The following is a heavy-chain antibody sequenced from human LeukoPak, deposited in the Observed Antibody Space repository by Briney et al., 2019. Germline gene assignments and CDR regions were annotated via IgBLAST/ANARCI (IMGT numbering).Heavy chain of an antibody. Sequence: GGSLRLSCAVSGFTFSSYAMHWVRQAPGKGLEWVAVISYDGSNKYYADSVKGRFTISRDNSKNTLYLQMNSLRAEDTAVYYCARGYSKAYYYDSSGYYPDYWGQGTLVTVSS. J-gene: IGHJ4*02. D-gene: IGHD3-22*01. CDR3: ARGYSKAYYYDSSGYYPDY. V-gene: IGHV3-30-3*01. CDR2: ISYDGSNK. CDR1: GFTFSSYA.